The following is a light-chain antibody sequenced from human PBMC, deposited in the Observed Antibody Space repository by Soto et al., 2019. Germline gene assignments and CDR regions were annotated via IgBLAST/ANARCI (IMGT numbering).Light chain of an antibody. CDR1: QSVSSSY. Sequence: EIVLTQSPGTLSLSAGERATLSCRTSQSVSSSYLAWYQQKPGQAPRLLIYGASSRATGIPDRFSGSGSGTDFTLTISRLEPEDFAVHYCQQYSRSWSTFGQGTKVEIK. CDR3: QQYSRSWST. V-gene: IGKV3-20*01. J-gene: IGKJ1*01. CDR2: GAS.